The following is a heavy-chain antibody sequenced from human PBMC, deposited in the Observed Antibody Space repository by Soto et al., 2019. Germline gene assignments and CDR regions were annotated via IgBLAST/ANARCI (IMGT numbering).Heavy chain of an antibody. CDR3: AADGSVAGTFFDY. CDR2: IVVGSGNT. CDR1: GFTFTSSA. J-gene: IGHJ4*02. Sequence: QMQLVQSGPEVKKPGTSVKVSCKASGFTFTSSAVQWVRQARGQRLEWIGWIVVGSGNTNYAQKFQERVTITRDMSTSTAYMELSSLRSEDTAVYYCAADGSVAGTFFDYWGQGTLVTVSS. V-gene: IGHV1-58*01. D-gene: IGHD6-19*01.